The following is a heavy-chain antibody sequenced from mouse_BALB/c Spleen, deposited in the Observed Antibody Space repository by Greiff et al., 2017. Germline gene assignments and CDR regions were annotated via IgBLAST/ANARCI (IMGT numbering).Heavy chain of an antibody. J-gene: IGHJ1*01. CDR3: ARESYTGRYFDV. Sequence: DVKLVESGGGLVKPGGSLKLSCAASGFTFSSYAMSWVRQTPEKRLEWVASISSGGSTYYPDSVKGRFTISRDNARNILYLQMSSLRSEDTAMYYCARESYTGRYFDVWGAGTTVTVSS. CDR2: ISSGGST. D-gene: IGHD2-12*01. CDR1: GFTFSSYA. V-gene: IGHV5-6-5*01.